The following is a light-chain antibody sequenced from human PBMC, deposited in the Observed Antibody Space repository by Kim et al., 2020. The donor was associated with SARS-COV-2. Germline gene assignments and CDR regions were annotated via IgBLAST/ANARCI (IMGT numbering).Light chain of an antibody. V-gene: IGKV1-17*01. CDR2: GSS. J-gene: IGKJ5*01. CDR3: LQHSTYPIT. CDR1: QDIRND. Sequence: ASVGDRVTIPCRASQDIRNDLGWYQQNPGRAPKRLIYGSSRLQSGVPSRFSGSGSGTEFTLTISSVQPEDFATYFCLQHSTYPITFGQGTRPEIQ.